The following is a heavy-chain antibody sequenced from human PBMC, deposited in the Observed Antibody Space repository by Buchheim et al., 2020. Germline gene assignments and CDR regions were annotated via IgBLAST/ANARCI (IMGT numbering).Heavy chain of an antibody. J-gene: IGHJ4*02. CDR2: IYYSGST. V-gene: IGHV4-31*03. CDR3: ARSGPTLKNDY. CDR1: GDSISSGGYY. Sequence: QVQLQESGPGLVKPSQTLSLICIVSGDSISSGGYYWNWIRQHPGKGLEWIGYIYYSGSTHYNPSLQSRITISVDTSKNQFSLQLSSVTAADTAVYYCARSGPTLKNDYWGQGTL.